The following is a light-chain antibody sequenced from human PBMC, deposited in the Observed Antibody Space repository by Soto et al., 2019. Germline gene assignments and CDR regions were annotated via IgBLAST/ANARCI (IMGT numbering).Light chain of an antibody. V-gene: IGKV3-11*02. CDR1: HSVSSD. J-gene: IGKJ4*01. CDR3: QERNKWPLS. CDR2: NAS. Sequence: EIVLTQSPATLSLSPGERATLSCRASHSVSSDLLWYQQKPGQSPRLLISNASNRATGIPARFSCSGSGREFTLAIGSQECEDCAVYCCQERNKWPLSFGGATMVEIK.